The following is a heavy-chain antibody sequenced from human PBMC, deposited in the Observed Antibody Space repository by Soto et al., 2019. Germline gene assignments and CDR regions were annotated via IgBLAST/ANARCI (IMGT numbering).Heavy chain of an antibody. CDR2: IYYSGST. CDR1: GGSISSYY. D-gene: IGHD2-2*01. J-gene: IGHJ3*02. V-gene: IGHV4-59*01. CDR3: ARGRGGWFINQLLNAFDI. Sequence: QVQLQESGPGLVKPSETLSLTCTVSGGSISSYYWSWIRQPPGKGLELIGYIYYSGSTNYNPSLKGRVTISVVTSKNQCSLKLSSVTAADTAVYYCARGRGGWFINQLLNAFDIWGQGTMVTVSS.